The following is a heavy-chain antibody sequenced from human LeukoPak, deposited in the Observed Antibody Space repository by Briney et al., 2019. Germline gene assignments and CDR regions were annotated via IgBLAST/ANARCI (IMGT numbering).Heavy chain of an antibody. Sequence: SETLSLTCTVSGGSISSYYWSWIRQPPGKGLEWIGYIYYSGSTNCNPSLKSRVTISVDTSKNQFSLKLSSVTAADTAVYYCASLISTVEWFDPWGQGTLVTVSS. CDR1: GGSISSYY. V-gene: IGHV4-59*08. D-gene: IGHD4-23*01. J-gene: IGHJ5*02. CDR3: ASLISTVEWFDP. CDR2: IYYSGST.